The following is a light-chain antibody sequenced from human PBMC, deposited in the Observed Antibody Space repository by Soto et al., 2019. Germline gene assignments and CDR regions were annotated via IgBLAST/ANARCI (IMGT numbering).Light chain of an antibody. V-gene: IGKV1-5*01. CDR3: QQYDSSSQT. CDR2: DAS. J-gene: IGKJ2*01. CDR1: QNISVW. Sequence: DIQMTQSPSTLSASVGDGVTITCRASQNISVWLAWYQQRPGKAPKFLIYDASNLETGVSSRFSGSGSGTEFTLTIRSLQPDDFATYYFQQYDSSSQTFGQGTKLEI.